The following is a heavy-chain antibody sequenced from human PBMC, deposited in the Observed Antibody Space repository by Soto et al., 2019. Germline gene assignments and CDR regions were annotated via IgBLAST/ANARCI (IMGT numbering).Heavy chain of an antibody. J-gene: IGHJ6*02. CDR1: GGTFSSYA. D-gene: IGHD2-2*01. Sequence: QVQLVQSGAEVKKPGSSVKVSCKASGGTFSSYAISWVRQAPGQGLEWMGGIIPISGTANYAQKFKGRVTSTEDESTSTAYMELSSLRSEDTAVYYCARSQGSSTSLEIYYYYYYGMDVWGQGTTVTVSS. V-gene: IGHV1-69*01. CDR2: IIPISGTA. CDR3: ARSQGSSTSLEIYYYYYYGMDV.